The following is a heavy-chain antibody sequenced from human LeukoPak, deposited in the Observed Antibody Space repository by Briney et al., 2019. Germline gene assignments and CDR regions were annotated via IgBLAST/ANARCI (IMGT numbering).Heavy chain of an antibody. V-gene: IGHV3-15*01. CDR3: TTGTWIQLWLADY. Sequence: GGSLRLSCAASGFTFNNAWMSWVRQAPGKGLEWVGHVKSKTDGGTTDYATPAKGRFSISRDDSKNTLFLQMNSLKTEDTAVYYCTTGTWIQLWLADYWGQGTLVTVSS. J-gene: IGHJ4*02. D-gene: IGHD5-18*01. CDR1: GFTFNNAW. CDR2: VKSKTDGGTT.